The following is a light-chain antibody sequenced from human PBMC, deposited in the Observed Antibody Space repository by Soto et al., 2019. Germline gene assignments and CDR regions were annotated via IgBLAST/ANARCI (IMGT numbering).Light chain of an antibody. CDR2: EGR. V-gene: IGLV2-23*01. CDR3: CSYAGSTGV. J-gene: IGLJ2*01. Sequence: QSALTQPASVSGSPGQSITISCTGTSSDVGSYTLVSWYQQHPGKAPKLMIYEGRKRPSGVSNRFSGSKSGHTASLTISGLQADDEADYYCCSYAGSTGVFGGGTKVTVL. CDR1: SSDVGSYTL.